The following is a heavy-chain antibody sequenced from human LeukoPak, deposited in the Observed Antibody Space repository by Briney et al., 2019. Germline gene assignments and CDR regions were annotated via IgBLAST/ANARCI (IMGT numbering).Heavy chain of an antibody. J-gene: IGHJ4*02. CDR1: GVTLSSYA. Sequence: GGSLRLSCAPSGVTLSSYAMSWVRQAPGKGLEWVSAISGSGGSTYYADSVKGRFTISRDNSKNTLYLQMNSLRAEDTAVYYCALASMVQGVTFDYWGQGTLVTVSS. CDR2: ISGSGGST. V-gene: IGHV3-23*01. CDR3: ALASMVQGVTFDY. D-gene: IGHD3-10*01.